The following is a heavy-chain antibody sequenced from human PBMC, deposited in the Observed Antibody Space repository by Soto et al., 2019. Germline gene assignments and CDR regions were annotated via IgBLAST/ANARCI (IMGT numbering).Heavy chain of an antibody. D-gene: IGHD3-22*01. Sequence: PGESLKISCKGSGYSFTSYWIGWVRQMPGKGLEWMGIIYPGDSDTRYSPSFQGQVTISADKYISTAYLQWRSLEASDTAMYYCARVTTYYYDSSGYYPRDLFDYWGQRNLVTVSS. CDR2: IYPGDSDT. CDR3: ARVTTYYYDSSGYYPRDLFDY. J-gene: IGHJ4*02. V-gene: IGHV5-51*01. CDR1: GYSFTSYW.